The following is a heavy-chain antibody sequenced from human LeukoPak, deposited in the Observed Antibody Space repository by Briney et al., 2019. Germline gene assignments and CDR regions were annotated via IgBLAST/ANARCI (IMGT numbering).Heavy chain of an antibody. Sequence: GGSLRLSCAASGFAFSSYNMNWVRQAPGKGLEWVSYIGSSGSTTYYADSVKGRFTISRDNAKNSLYLQMNSLRDEDTAVYYYARDAWDAFDIWGQGTMVTVSS. J-gene: IGHJ3*02. CDR2: IGSSGSTT. V-gene: IGHV3-48*02. CDR1: GFAFSSYN. CDR3: ARDAWDAFDI.